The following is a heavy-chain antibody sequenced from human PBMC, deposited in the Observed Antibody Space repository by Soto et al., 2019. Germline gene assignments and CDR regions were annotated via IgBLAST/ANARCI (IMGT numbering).Heavy chain of an antibody. J-gene: IGHJ4*02. Sequence: GDSVKVCCKASGYTFTSYYMHLVRQAPGQGLEWMGIINPSGGSTSYAQKFQGRVTMTRDTSTSTVYMELSSLRSEDTAVYYCARDFRNLLRVVTQGGFALGYWGQGTLVTVSS. D-gene: IGHD2-21*02. CDR2: INPSGGST. CDR1: GYTFTSYY. CDR3: ARDFRNLLRVVTQGGFALGY. V-gene: IGHV1-46*01.